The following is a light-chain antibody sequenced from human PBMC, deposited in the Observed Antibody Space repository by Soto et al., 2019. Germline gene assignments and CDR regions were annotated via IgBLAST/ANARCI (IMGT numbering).Light chain of an antibody. J-gene: IGLJ1*01. CDR2: TND. V-gene: IGLV1-44*01. CDR1: SSNIGKNT. Sequence: QSALTQPPSASGTPGQRVIVSCSGSSSNIGKNTVNWYQQPPGTAPKLLIYTNDQRPSGVPDRFSGSKSGTSASLAISGLQSEDEADYYCAAWDDSLNAFYVFGTGTKVTVL. CDR3: AAWDDSLNAFYV.